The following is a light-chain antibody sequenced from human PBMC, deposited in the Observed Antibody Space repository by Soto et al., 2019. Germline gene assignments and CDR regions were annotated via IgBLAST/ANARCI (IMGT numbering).Light chain of an antibody. CDR1: QAIRND. CDR3: LHDALFPYS. Sequence: AIQMTQSPSSLSASVGDTVTFTCRASQAIRNDLGWFQQRPGKPPKLLIYGISILQTGVPSRFSGSGSGTDFTLTISGVQAEDFATYYCLHDALFPYSFGQGTRLEI. CDR2: GIS. V-gene: IGKV1-6*01. J-gene: IGKJ2*03.